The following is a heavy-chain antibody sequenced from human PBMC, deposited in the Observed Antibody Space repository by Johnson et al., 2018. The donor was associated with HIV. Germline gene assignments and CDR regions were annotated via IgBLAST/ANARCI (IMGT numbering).Heavy chain of an antibody. Sequence: QVQLVESGGGVVQPGRSLRLSCAASGFTFTTYAMHWVRQAPGKGLEWVAVISYDGSNKYYADSVKGRFTISRDNSKNTLYLQMNSLRAEDTAVYYCARDGGYSCSWYKYAFDIWGRGTMVTVSS. V-gene: IGHV3-30*04. CDR2: ISYDGSNK. CDR3: ARDGGYSCSWYKYAFDI. D-gene: IGHD6-13*01. CDR1: GFTFTTYA. J-gene: IGHJ3*02.